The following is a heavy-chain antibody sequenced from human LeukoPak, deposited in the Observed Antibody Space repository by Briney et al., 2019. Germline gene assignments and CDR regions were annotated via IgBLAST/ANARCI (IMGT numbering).Heavy chain of an antibody. CDR1: GFTFSSYG. Sequence: PGGSLRLSCAASGFTFSSYGMHWVRQAPGKGLEWVAFIRYDGSNKYYADSVKGRFTISRDNSKNTLYLQMNSLRAEDTAVYYCAPDYYDSSGYPPPPFDYWGQGTLVTVSS. D-gene: IGHD3-22*01. J-gene: IGHJ4*02. V-gene: IGHV3-30*02. CDR2: IRYDGSNK. CDR3: APDYYDSSGYPPPPFDY.